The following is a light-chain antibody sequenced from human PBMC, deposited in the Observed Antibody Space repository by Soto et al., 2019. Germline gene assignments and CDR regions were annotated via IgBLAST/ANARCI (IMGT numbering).Light chain of an antibody. CDR3: QQRSSWPIT. CDR2: AAS. V-gene: IGKV1-39*01. J-gene: IGKJ5*01. Sequence: DIQMTQSPSSLSASVGDRVTITCRASQSISSYLNWYQQKPGKAPKXLIYAASSLQSGVPSRFSGSGSGTDLTVTISSLEPEDCEVYYCQQRSSWPITFGPGTRLEIK. CDR1: QSISSY.